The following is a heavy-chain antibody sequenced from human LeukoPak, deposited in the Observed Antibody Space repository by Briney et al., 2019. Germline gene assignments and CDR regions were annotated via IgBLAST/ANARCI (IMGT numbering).Heavy chain of an antibody. CDR3: AKSPYSIVGATLFDY. V-gene: IGHV3-23*01. J-gene: IGHJ4*02. Sequence: GGSLRLSCAASGFTFSSYAMSWVRQAPGKGLEWVSAISGSGGSTYYADSVKGRFTISRDNSKNTLYLQMNSLRAEDTAVYYCAKSPYSIVGATLFDYWGQGTLVTVSS. D-gene: IGHD1-26*01. CDR1: GFTFSSYA. CDR2: ISGSGGST.